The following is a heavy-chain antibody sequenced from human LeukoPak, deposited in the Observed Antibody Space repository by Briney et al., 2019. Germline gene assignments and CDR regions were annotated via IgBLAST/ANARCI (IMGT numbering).Heavy chain of an antibody. CDR3: AQDSSGYYYVDAFDI. CDR1: GGTFSSYA. Sequence: GASVKVSCKASGGTFSSYAISWVRQAPGQGLEWMGRIIPILGIANYAQKFQGRVTITADKSTSTAYMELSGLRSEDTAVYYCAQDSSGYYYVDAFDIWGQGTMVTVSS. V-gene: IGHV1-69*04. CDR2: IIPILGIA. J-gene: IGHJ3*02. D-gene: IGHD3-22*01.